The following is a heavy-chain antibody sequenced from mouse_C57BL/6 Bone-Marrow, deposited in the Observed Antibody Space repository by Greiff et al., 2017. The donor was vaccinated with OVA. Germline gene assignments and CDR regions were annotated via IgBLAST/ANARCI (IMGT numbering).Heavy chain of an antibody. CDR2: IHPNSGST. CDR1: GYTFTSYW. Sequence: VQLQQPGAELVKPGASVKLSCKASGYTFTSYWMHWVKQRPGQGLEWIGMIHPNSGSTNYKEKFKSKATLTVDKSSSTAYMQLSSLTSEDSAVYYCASRGRRDYPWFAYWGQGTLVTVSA. D-gene: IGHD2-4*01. J-gene: IGHJ3*01. V-gene: IGHV1-64*01. CDR3: ASRGRRDYPWFAY.